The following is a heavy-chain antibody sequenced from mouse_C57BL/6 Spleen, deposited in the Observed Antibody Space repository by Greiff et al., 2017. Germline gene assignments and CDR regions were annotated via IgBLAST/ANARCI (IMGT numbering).Heavy chain of an antibody. D-gene: IGHD2-4*01. CDR2: IDPSDSET. Sequence: QVQLKQPGAELVRPGSSVKLSCKASGYTFTSYWMHWVKQRPIQGLEWIGNIDPSDSETHYNQKFKDKATLTVDKSSSTAYMQLSSLTSEDSAVYYCARAGDYDGGAWFAYWGQGTLVTVSA. CDR1: GYTFTSYW. J-gene: IGHJ3*01. CDR3: ARAGDYDGGAWFAY. V-gene: IGHV1-52*01.